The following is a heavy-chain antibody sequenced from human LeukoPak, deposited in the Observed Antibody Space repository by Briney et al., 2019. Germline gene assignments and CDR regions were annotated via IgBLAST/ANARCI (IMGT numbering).Heavy chain of an antibody. CDR3: ARGRRSSGWYSFDAFDI. CDR2: IYYSGDT. V-gene: IGHV4-59*12. J-gene: IGHJ3*02. CDR1: GGSISTYY. Sequence: SETLSLTCTVSGGSISTYYWSWIRQPPGKGLEWIGYIYYSGDTNYNPSLKSRVTISVDTSKNQFSLKLSSVTAADTAAYYCARGRRSSGWYSFDAFDIWGQGTMVTVSS. D-gene: IGHD6-19*01.